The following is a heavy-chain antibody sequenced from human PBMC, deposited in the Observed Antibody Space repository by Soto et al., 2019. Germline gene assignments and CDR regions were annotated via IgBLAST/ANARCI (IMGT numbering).Heavy chain of an antibody. CDR1: GFTFSSYG. Sequence: PGGSLRLSCAASGFTFSSYGMHWVRQAPGKGLEWVAVISYDGSNKYYADSVKGRFTISRDNSKNTLYLQMNSLRAEDTAVYYCAKGPYCTNGVCTPYYYYYGMDVWGQGTTVTVSS. J-gene: IGHJ6*02. CDR2: ISYDGSNK. CDR3: AKGPYCTNGVCTPYYYYYGMDV. V-gene: IGHV3-30*18. D-gene: IGHD2-8*01.